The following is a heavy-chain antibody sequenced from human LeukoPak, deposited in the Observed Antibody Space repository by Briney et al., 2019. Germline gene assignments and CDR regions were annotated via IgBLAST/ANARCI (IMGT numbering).Heavy chain of an antibody. CDR3: AKARSGSYYFGAFDI. Sequence: PGGSLRLSCAAPGFTFSSYAMSWGRQAPGKGLEWVSAISGSGGSTYYADSVKGRFTISRDNSKNTLYLQMNSLRAEDTAVYYCAKARSGSYYFGAFDIWGQGTMVTVSS. J-gene: IGHJ3*02. CDR2: ISGSGGST. CDR1: GFTFSSYA. D-gene: IGHD1-26*01. V-gene: IGHV3-23*01.